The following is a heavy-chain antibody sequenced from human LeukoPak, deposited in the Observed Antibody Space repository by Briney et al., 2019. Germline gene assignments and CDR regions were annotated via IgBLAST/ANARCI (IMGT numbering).Heavy chain of an antibody. Sequence: ETLSLTCTVSGSSISSYYWSWIRQPPGKGLEWIGYIYYSGSTNYNPSLKSRVTISVDTSKNQFSLKLSSVTAADTAVYYCARAKDSYYYYYYMDVWGKGTTVTVSS. J-gene: IGHJ6*03. D-gene: IGHD3/OR15-3a*01. CDR2: IYYSGST. V-gene: IGHV4-59*01. CDR3: ARAKDSYYYYYYMDV. CDR1: GSSISSYY.